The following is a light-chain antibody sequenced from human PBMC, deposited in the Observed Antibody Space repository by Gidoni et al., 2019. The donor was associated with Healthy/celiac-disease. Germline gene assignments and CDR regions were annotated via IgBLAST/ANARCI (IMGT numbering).Light chain of an antibody. V-gene: IGLV3-1*01. CDR3: QAWDSSTVV. J-gene: IGLJ2*01. CDR2: QAS. CDR1: KLGDKY. Sequence: SYELTQPPSVSVSPGQTASITCSGDKLGDKYACCYQQKPGQAPVLVIYQASKRPSGIPDLFSGSNSGNTATLTISGTQAMDEADYYCQAWDSSTVVFGGGTKLTVL.